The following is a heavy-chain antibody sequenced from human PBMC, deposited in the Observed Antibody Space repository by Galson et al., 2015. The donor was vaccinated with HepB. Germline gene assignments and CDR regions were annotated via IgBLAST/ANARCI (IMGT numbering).Heavy chain of an antibody. CDR1: GVTFSDSA. J-gene: IGHJ6*02. CDR3: AAAFPGALGLMITDYSYYYGMDV. D-gene: IGHD3-16*01. V-gene: IGHV1-58*02. CDR2: IVLGSGNT. Sequence: SVKVSCKASGVTFSDSAMQWVRQARGQRLEWIGWIVLGSGNTNYAQKFQERVTMTRDMSTSTAYMELSSLRSEDTAVYYCAAAFPGALGLMITDYSYYYGMDVWGQGTTVTLSS.